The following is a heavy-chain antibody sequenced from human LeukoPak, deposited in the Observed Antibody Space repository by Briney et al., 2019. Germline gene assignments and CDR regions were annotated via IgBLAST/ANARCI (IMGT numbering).Heavy chain of an antibody. V-gene: IGHV4-34*01. CDR2: INHSGST. D-gene: IGHD3-10*01. Sequence: SETLSLTCAVYGGSFSGYYWSWIRQPPGKGLEWIGEINHSGSTNYNPSLKSRVTISVDTSKNQFSLKLSSVTAADTAVYYCARARITMVRGVNFAYWGQGTPVTVSS. CDR3: ARARITMVRGVNFAY. CDR1: GGSFSGYY. J-gene: IGHJ4*02.